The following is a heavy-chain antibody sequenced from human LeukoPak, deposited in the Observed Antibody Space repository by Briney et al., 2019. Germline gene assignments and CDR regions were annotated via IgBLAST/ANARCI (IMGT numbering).Heavy chain of an antibody. CDR2: INQDGSEK. D-gene: IGHD3-22*01. V-gene: IGHV3-7*01. CDR1: GFTFSSYW. J-gene: IGHJ3*02. CDR3: ARVKDQYYYDSSGYYPDAFDI. Sequence: GGSLRLSCAASGFTFSSYWMSWVRQAPGKGLEWVATINQDGSEKYYVDSVKGRFTISRDNAKNSLYLQMNSLRAEDTAVYYCARVKDQYYYDSSGYYPDAFDIWGQGTMVTVSS.